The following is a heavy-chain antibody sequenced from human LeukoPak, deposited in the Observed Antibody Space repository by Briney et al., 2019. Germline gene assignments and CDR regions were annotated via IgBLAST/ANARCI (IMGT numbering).Heavy chain of an antibody. J-gene: IGHJ4*02. V-gene: IGHV4-30-4*01. CDR1: GGSISSGDYY. CDR3: ARQIAAAPKVDY. CDR2: IYHSGST. Sequence: SQTLSLTCTVSGGSISSGDYYWSWIRQPPGKGLEWIGYIYHSGSTYYNPSLKSRVTISVDRSKNQSSLKLSSVTAADTAVYYCARQIAAAPKVDYWGQGTLVTVSS. D-gene: IGHD6-13*01.